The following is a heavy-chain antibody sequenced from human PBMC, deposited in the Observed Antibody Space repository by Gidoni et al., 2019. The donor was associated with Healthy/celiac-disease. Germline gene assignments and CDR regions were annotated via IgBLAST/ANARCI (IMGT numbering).Heavy chain of an antibody. V-gene: IGHV3-64*01. CDR1: GFTFSSYA. Sequence: EVQLVESGGGLVQPGGSLRLSCAAPGFTFSSYAMHWVRQAPGKGLEYVSAISSSGGSTYYANSVKGRFTISRDNSKNTLYLQMGSLRAEDMAVYYCARASGWYYFDYWGQGTLVTVSS. CDR3: ARASGWYYFDY. CDR2: ISSSGGST. J-gene: IGHJ4*02.